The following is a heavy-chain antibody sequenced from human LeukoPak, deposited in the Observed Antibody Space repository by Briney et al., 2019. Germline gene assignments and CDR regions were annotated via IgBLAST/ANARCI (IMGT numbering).Heavy chain of an antibody. CDR2: IWYDGSNK. D-gene: IGHD1-1*01. Sequence: GGSLRLSCAASGFTFSSYGMHWVRQAPGKGLEWVAVIWYDGSNKYYADSVKGRFTISRDNSKNTLYLQMNSLRAEDTAVYYCAREDNRSAFDIWGQGTMVTVSS. V-gene: IGHV3-33*01. CDR3: AREDNRSAFDI. CDR1: GFTFSSYG. J-gene: IGHJ3*02.